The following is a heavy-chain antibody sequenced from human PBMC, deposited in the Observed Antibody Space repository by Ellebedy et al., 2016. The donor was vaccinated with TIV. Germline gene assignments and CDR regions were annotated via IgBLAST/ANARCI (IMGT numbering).Heavy chain of an antibody. J-gene: IGHJ4*02. D-gene: IGHD4-23*01. CDR3: VRDDTVGNFDY. CDR1: GDSMGTYF. CDR2: ISTTGRM. V-gene: IGHV4-4*07. Sequence: MPSETLSLTCSVSGDSMGTYFWTWSRQSAGKGPERLGRISTTGRMSHNPSLESRVSITVDTSKNQFSLILRSVTAADTAVYFCVRDDTVGNFDYWGQGAPVIVSS.